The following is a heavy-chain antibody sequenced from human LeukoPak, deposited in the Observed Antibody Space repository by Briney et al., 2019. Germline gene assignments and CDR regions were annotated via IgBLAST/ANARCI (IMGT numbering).Heavy chain of an antibody. J-gene: IGHJ4*02. CDR1: GYTFTGYY. Sequence: ASVKVSCKASGYTFTGYYMHWVRQAPGQGLEWMGWINPNSGGTNYAQKFQGRVTMTRDTSISTAYMELSRLRSDDTAVYYCARAFRDGSGSFYHFDYWGQGTLVTVSS. V-gene: IGHV1-2*02. CDR2: INPNSGGT. CDR3: ARAFRDGSGSFYHFDY. D-gene: IGHD3-10*01.